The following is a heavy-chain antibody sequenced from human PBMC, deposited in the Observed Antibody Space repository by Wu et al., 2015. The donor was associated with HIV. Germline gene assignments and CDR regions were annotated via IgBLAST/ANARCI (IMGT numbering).Heavy chain of an antibody. J-gene: IGHJ4*02. CDR3: ARDPTTYYFDS. Sequence: VQLVQSGAEAKKPGSSVKVSCKVSGGTFSYYGISWVRQALGQGLEWMGGVIPIFGTPNYAQNFQGRVTIITDESTNTTYMELSSLTSEDTAVYYCARDPTTYYFDSWGQGTLVTVSS. V-gene: IGHV1-69*05. D-gene: IGHD2/OR15-2a*01. CDR1: GGTFSYYG. CDR2: VIPIFGTP.